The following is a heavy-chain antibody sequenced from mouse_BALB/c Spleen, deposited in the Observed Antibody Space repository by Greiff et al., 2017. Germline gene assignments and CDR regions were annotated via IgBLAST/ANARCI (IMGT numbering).Heavy chain of an antibody. V-gene: IGHV3-2*02. Sequence: DVQLQESGPGLVKPSQSLSLTCTVTGYSITSDYAWNWIRQFPGNKLEWMGYISYSGSTSYNPSLKSRISITRDTSKNQFFLQLNSVTTEDTATYYCARDDGSSYRFAYWGQGTLVTVSA. CDR3: ARDDGSSYRFAY. CDR2: ISYSGST. CDR1: GYSITSDYA. J-gene: IGHJ3*01. D-gene: IGHD1-1*01.